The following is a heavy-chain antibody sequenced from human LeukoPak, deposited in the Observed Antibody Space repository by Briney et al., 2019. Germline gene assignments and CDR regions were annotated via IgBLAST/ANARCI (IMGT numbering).Heavy chain of an antibody. CDR1: GFTFSSYA. CDR3: SRELTYSDY. CDR2: ISRSSNYI. J-gene: IGHJ4*02. D-gene: IGHD4-11*01. V-gene: IGHV3-21*01. Sequence: GGSLRLSCAASGFTFSSYAMNWVRQAPGKWLEWVSAISRSSNYIYYADSVRGRFTISRDNAKNSLYLQMNSLRAEDTAVYYCSRELTYSDYWGQGTLVTVSS.